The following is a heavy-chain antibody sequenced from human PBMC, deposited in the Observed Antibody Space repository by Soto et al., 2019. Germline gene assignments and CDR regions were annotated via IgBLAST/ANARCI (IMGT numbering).Heavy chain of an antibody. D-gene: IGHD5-12*01. Sequence: PGGSLRLSCAVSGFSLNNYGIHWVRQRPWKGLVWVARIYRDGTTSYADSVKGRFTISRDNAKNTVSLQMNSLKDEDTAVYYCMRGNTGYGNFDYSGQGTLVAVSS. J-gene: IGHJ4*02. CDR3: MRGNTGYGNFDY. CDR2: IYRDGTT. V-gene: IGHV3-74*01. CDR1: GFSLNNYG.